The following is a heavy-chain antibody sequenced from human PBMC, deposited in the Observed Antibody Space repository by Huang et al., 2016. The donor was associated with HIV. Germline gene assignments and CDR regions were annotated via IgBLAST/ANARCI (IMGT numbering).Heavy chain of an antibody. CDR1: GFMFSTFG. D-gene: IGHD4-17*01. J-gene: IGHJ4*02. Sequence: QVHLEESGGGVVQPGRPLRLSCTASGFMFSTFGIDWVRQAPGKRLEWVSGISNDVRMNYYFDSVKGRFTISRDNSKNILYLQMNSLRPEDTAVYYCAKPSGDYEFFDFWGQGTVVTVSS. CDR3: AKPSGDYEFFDF. V-gene: IGHV3-30*18. CDR2: ISNDVRMN.